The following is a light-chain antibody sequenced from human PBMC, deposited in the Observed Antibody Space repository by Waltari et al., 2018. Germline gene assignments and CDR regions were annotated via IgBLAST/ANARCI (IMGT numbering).Light chain of an antibody. J-gene: IGKJ4*01. CDR2: GAS. Sequence: EIVLTQSPGTLSLSPGARATLSCRASQSVNNNYLAWYQQKPGQAPRLLIYGASTRATGIPDRFRGSGSGTDFTLTISRLEPEDFAAYYCQQYATSPEAFGGGTKVDIK. CDR1: QSVNNNY. CDR3: QQYATSPEA. V-gene: IGKV3-20*01.